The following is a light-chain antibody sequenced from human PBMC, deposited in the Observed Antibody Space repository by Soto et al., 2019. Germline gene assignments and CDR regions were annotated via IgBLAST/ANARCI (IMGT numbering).Light chain of an antibody. J-gene: IGLJ2*01. CDR3: NSFASSNSLI. Sequence: QSALTQPASVSGSLGQSITISCTGTSSDIGAYNYVSWYQQHPGKAPKLIIYEVSYRPSGVSNRFSASKSANTASLTISGFQAEDEADYYCNSFASSNSLIFGGGTKLTVL. CDR2: EVS. CDR1: SSDIGAYNY. V-gene: IGLV2-14*01.